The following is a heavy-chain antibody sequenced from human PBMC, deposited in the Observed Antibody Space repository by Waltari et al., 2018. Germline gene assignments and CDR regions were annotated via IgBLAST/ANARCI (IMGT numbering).Heavy chain of an antibody. Sequence: EVQLVEPGGGLVQPGGSLRLSCAASGFTVSYHWMTWVRQAPGKGLEGVANIKEDGVEKYYVDSVKGRFTISRDNAKNSLYLQMNSLRAEDTAVYYCARLYMAAFDYWDEGTLVTVSS. D-gene: IGHD1-20*01. J-gene: IGHJ4*02. CDR2: IKEDGVEK. V-gene: IGHV3-7*01. CDR1: GFTVSYHW. CDR3: ARLYMAAFDY.